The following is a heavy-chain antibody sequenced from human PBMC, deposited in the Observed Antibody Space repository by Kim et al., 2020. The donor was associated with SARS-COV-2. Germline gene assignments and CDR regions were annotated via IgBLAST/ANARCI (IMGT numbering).Heavy chain of an antibody. CDR3: ARGRKAMILHAFDI. D-gene: IGHD3-22*01. CDR2: INHSGST. CDR1: GGSFSGYY. J-gene: IGHJ3*02. V-gene: IGHV4-34*01. Sequence: SETLSLTCAVYGGSFSGYYWSWIRKPPGKGLEWIGEINHSGSTNYNPSLKSRVTISVDTSKNQFSLKLSSVTAADTAVYYCARGRKAMILHAFDIWGQGTMVTVSS.